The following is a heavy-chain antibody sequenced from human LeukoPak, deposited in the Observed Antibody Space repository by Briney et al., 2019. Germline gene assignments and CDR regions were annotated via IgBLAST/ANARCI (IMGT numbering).Heavy chain of an antibody. CDR3: AKGGYDYALSASHLDY. CDR2: ISGSGGST. J-gene: IGHJ4*02. Sequence: GSLRLSCAASGFTFSSYAMSWVRPAPGKGLEWVSAISGSGGSTYYADSVKGRFTISRDNSKNTLYLQMNSLRAEDTAVYYCAKGGYDYALSASHLDYWGKGTLVTVSS. V-gene: IGHV3-23*01. CDR1: GFTFSSYA. D-gene: IGHD3-16*01.